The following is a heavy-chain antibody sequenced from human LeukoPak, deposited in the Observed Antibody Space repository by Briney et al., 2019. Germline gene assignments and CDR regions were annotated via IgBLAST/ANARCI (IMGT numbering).Heavy chain of an antibody. Sequence: GGSLRLSCAASGFNFDDHGMSWVRQAPGRGLEWVSGLNWNGAGTNYADSVKGRFTISRDNAKNSLYLQMNSLRAEDTALYYCAKGHSNYYYYYYMDVWGKGTTVTISS. CDR3: AKGHSNYYYYYYMDV. CDR1: GFNFDDHG. V-gene: IGHV3-20*04. J-gene: IGHJ6*03. CDR2: LNWNGAGT.